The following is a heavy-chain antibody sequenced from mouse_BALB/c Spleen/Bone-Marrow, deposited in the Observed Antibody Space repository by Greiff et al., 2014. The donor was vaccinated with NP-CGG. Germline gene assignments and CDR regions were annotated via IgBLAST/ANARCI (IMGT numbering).Heavy chain of an antibody. CDR2: IDPANGNT. J-gene: IGHJ2*01. D-gene: IGHD2-4*01. V-gene: IGHV14-3*02. Sequence: VQLQQSGAELVKPGASVKLSCTASGFNIKDTYMHWVKQRPEQGLEWIGRIDPANGNTKYDPRFQGKATITADTSSNTAYLQLSGLTSEDTAVYYCALYYDYDVGYWGQGTTFTVSS. CDR3: ALYYDYDVGY. CDR1: GFNIKDTY.